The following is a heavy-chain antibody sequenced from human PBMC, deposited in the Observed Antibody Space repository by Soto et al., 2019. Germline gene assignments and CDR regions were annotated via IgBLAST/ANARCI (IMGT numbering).Heavy chain of an antibody. Sequence: GSLRLSCAASGFTFSSYAMSWVRQAPGKGLEWVSAISGSGGSTYYADSVKGRFTISRDNSKNTLYLQMNSLRAEDTAVYYCAKDSVLDSSSWYYWDYWGQGTLVTVSS. CDR1: GFTFSSYA. V-gene: IGHV3-23*01. CDR3: AKDSVLDSSSWYYWDY. J-gene: IGHJ4*02. D-gene: IGHD6-13*01. CDR2: ISGSGGST.